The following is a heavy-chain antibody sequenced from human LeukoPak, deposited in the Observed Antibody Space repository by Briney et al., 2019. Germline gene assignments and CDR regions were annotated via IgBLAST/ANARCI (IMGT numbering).Heavy chain of an antibody. V-gene: IGHV3-23*01. CDR3: ARDLNWETY. CDR2: ISGSGGST. D-gene: IGHD7-27*01. J-gene: IGHJ4*02. CDR1: GFTFTSYG. Sequence: HPGGSLRLSCAASGFTFTSYGMSWVRQAPGKGLEWVSGISGSGGSTYYADSVKGRFTISRDNSKNTLYLQMNSLRAEDTAVYYCARDLNWETYWGQGTLVSVSS.